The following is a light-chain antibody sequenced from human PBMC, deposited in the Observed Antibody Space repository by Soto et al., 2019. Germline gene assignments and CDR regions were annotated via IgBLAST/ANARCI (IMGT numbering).Light chain of an antibody. V-gene: IGKV3-20*01. CDR3: EHCGTSRIT. CDR2: AAS. CDR1: QSVSSNY. Sequence: EIALTQSPGTLSLSPGERATLSCRASQSVSSNYLAWYQQKPGQAPRLLIYAASTRATGIPDRFSGSGSGTGFALTISRLEPEDFAVYYCEHCGTSRITFGPGTKVDSK. J-gene: IGKJ3*01.